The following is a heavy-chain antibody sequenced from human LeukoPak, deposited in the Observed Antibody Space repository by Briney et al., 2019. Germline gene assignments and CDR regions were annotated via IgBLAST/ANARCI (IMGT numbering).Heavy chain of an antibody. CDR2: IKQDGSEK. D-gene: IGHD6-19*01. Sequence: PGGSLRLSCAASGFTFSSYWMSWVRQAPGKGLEWVANIKQDGSEKYYVDSVKGRFTISRDNAKNSLYLQMNSLRAEDTAVYYCARKAGFSTTIDYYFDYWGQGTLVTVSS. J-gene: IGHJ4*02. CDR1: GFTFSSYW. V-gene: IGHV3-7*03. CDR3: ARKAGFSTTIDYYFDY.